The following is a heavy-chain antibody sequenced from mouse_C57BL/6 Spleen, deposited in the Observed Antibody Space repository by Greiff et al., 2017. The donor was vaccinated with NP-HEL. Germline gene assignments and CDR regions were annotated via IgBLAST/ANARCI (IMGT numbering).Heavy chain of an antibody. CDR3: ASGSTTVVATDYFDY. D-gene: IGHD1-1*01. V-gene: IGHV1-52*01. CDR1: GYTFTSYW. CDR2: IDPSDSET. J-gene: IGHJ2*01. Sequence: QFQLQQPGAELVRPGSSVKLSCKASGYTFTSYWMHWVKQRPIQGLEWIGNIDPSDSETHYNQKFKDKATLTVDKSSSTAYMQLSSLTSEDSAVYYCASGSTTVVATDYFDYWGQGTTLTVSS.